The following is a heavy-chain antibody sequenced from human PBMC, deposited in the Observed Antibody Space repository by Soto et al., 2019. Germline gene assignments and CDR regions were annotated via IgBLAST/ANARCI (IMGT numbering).Heavy chain of an antibody. D-gene: IGHD2-2*01. CDR2: ISGSGGST. J-gene: IGHJ6*02. CDR1: GFTFSSYA. V-gene: IGHV3-23*01. Sequence: GGSLRLSCAASGFTFSSYAMSWVRQAPGKGLEWVSAISGSGGSTYYADSVKGRFTISRDNSKNTLYLQMNSLRAEDTAVYYCAKTLLSVVPAAATSYYYYYGMDVWGQGTTVTVSS. CDR3: AKTLLSVVPAAATSYYYYYGMDV.